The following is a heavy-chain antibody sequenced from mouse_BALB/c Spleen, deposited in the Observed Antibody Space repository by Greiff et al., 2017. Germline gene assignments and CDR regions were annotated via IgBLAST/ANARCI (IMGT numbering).Heavy chain of an antibody. CDR1: GFSLTSYG. J-gene: IGHJ3*01. CDR2: IWAGGST. CDR3: AREYRYAWFAY. D-gene: IGHD2-14*01. V-gene: IGHV2-9*02. Sequence: VKLMESGPGLVAPSQSLSITCTVSGFSLTSYGVHWVRQPPGKGLEWLGVIWAGGSTNYNSALMSRLSISKDNSKSQVFLKMNSLQTDDTAMYYCAREYRYAWFAYWGQGTLVTVSA.